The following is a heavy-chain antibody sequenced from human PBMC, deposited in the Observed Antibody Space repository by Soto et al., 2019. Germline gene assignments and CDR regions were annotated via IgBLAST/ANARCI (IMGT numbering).Heavy chain of an antibody. Sequence: SVKVSCKASGLTFIDSAVQWVRQTRGHRLEWIGWIVVGSGNTNYAQEFQGRVTITRDMSTNTVYMEMSSLRSEDSAVFYCAAHVLKYSYDSSRYYFDGFDTWGQGTMVTVSS. CDR2: IVVGSGNT. D-gene: IGHD3-22*01. V-gene: IGHV1-58*01. CDR1: GLTFIDSA. CDR3: AAHVLKYSYDSSRYYFDGFDT. J-gene: IGHJ3*02.